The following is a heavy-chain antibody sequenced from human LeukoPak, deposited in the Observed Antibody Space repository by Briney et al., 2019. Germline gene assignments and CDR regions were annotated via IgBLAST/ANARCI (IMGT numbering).Heavy chain of an antibody. CDR3: ASGDSVWAFTN. Sequence: GGSLCCSCAASGFTFSSYEMNWARQAPGKGLEWVSYINKNGDTIYYEDSVKGRFTISRANAKNSLYLQLNSLRVEDTAVYYCASGDSVWAFTNCGHGTPVTVSS. J-gene: IGHJ4*01. CDR1: GFTFSSYE. D-gene: IGHD5/OR15-5a*01. CDR2: INKNGDTI. V-gene: IGHV3-48*03.